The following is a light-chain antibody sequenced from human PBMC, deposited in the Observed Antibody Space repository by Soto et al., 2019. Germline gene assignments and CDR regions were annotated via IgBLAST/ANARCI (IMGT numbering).Light chain of an antibody. Sequence: QLVLTQPASVSGSPGQSITISCTGTSSDVGGYDYVSWYQQLPGEAPKLMVYDVNNRPSGVSNRFSGSKSDNTASLTISGLQAEDEADYYCSSYTSTTVVFGGGTKLTVL. J-gene: IGLJ2*01. CDR1: SSDVGGYDY. V-gene: IGLV2-14*01. CDR2: DVN. CDR3: SSYTSTTVV.